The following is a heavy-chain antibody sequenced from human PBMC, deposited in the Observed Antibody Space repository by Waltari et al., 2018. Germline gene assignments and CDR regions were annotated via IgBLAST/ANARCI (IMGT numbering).Heavy chain of an antibody. V-gene: IGHV3-7*04. CDR3: QRGDY. CDR1: GFTFSNFW. J-gene: IGHJ4*02. Sequence: EVQLVESGGGLVQPGGSLRLSCAASGFTFSNFWMSWARQAPGKGLEWVANINQEGSGEYYVDSVKGRFTISRDNAKNSLYLQMNSLRAEDTAVYYCQRGDYWGQGTLVTVSS. CDR2: INQEGSGE.